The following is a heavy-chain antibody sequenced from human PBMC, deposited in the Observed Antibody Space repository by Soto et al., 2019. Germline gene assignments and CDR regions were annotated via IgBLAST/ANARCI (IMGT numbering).Heavy chain of an antibody. D-gene: IGHD2-15*01. CDR2: IYSGGST. CDR1: GLTVSSSY. V-gene: IGHV3-53*04. J-gene: IGHJ3*02. CDR3: ARRYCSGGSCGAFDT. Sequence: GGSLRLSCAASGLTVSSSYMSWVRQAPGKGLEWVSVIYSGGSTYYADSVKGRFTISRHNSKNTLYLQMNSLRAEDTAVYYCARRYCSGGSCGAFDTWGQGTMVTVSS.